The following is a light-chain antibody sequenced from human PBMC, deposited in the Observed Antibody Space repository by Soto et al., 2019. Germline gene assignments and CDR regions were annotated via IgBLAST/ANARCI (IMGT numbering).Light chain of an antibody. V-gene: IGKV3-20*01. CDR3: QQYGSSPRT. J-gene: IGKJ2*01. CDR1: QSVSSTY. Sequence: EIVLTQSPGTLSLCPGERATLSCRASQSVSSTYLAWYQQKPGQAPRLLIYGASSRATGIPDRFRGSGSGTDFTLTISRLEPEDFAVYYCQQYGSSPRTFGQGTKVDIK. CDR2: GAS.